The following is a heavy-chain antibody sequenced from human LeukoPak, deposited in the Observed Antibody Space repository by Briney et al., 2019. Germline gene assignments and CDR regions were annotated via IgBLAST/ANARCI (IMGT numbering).Heavy chain of an antibody. V-gene: IGHV3-30*18. Sequence: GGSLRLSCAASGFTFSSYGMHWVRQAPGKGLEWVAVISYDGSNKYYADSVKGRFTISRDNSKNTLYLQMNSLRAEDTAVYYCAKEIAAAGTRLGDYWGQGTLVTVSS. J-gene: IGHJ4*02. CDR3: AKEIAAAGTRLGDY. CDR1: GFTFSSYG. D-gene: IGHD6-13*01. CDR2: ISYDGSNK.